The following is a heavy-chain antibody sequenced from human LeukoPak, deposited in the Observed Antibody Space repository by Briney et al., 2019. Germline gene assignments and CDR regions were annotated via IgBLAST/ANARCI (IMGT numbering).Heavy chain of an antibody. CDR1: GFTFNGYA. D-gene: IGHD6-19*01. Sequence: GGSLRLSCEGSGFTFNGYAFSCVRQAPGKGLEWVAVTGGSDDNTHYADSVKGRFTISRDNSEKRLFLQMNSLRPDDSALYYCTKDLMTGFSSGWYFAYWGQGTLVTVSS. V-gene: IGHV3-23*01. CDR2: TGGSDDNT. J-gene: IGHJ4*02. CDR3: TKDLMTGFSSGWYFAY.